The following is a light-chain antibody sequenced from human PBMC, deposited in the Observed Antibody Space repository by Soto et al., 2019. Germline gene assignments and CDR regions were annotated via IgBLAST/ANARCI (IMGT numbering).Light chain of an antibody. CDR2: DFI. CDR3: SSYAGTHMV. Sequence: QSVLTQPPSASGSPGQSFAISCTVTSSDVVVYRCVSVYQQHPFKAPKLMIYDFIELPSWFPYRFSGSNCGNTSSLTVSGRQDEDEADYYSSSYAGTHMVFGTGTKVAVL. J-gene: IGLJ1*01. V-gene: IGLV2-8*01. CDR1: SSDVVVYRC.